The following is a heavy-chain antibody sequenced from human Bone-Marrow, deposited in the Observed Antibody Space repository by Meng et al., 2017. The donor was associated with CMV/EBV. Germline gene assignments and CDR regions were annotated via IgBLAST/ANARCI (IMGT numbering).Heavy chain of an antibody. D-gene: IGHD4-17*01. CDR3: ARAERTVTTSNYYYGMDV. V-gene: IGHV4-59*11. Sequence: SETLSLTCTVSGASINDHYLTWIRQPPGKGLEWIGYVQDTGNTNYNPSLKSRVTISVDTSKNQFSLKLSSVTAADTAVYYCARAERTVTTSNYYYGMDVWGQGTTVTVSS. CDR1: GASINDHY. CDR2: VQDTGNT. J-gene: IGHJ6*02.